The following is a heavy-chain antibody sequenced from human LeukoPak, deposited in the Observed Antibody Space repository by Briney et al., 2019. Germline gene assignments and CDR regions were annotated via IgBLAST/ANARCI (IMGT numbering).Heavy chain of an antibody. CDR1: GGSFSGYY. CDR3: ARGGLTQRGYIAVAAYFDY. D-gene: IGHD6-19*01. J-gene: IGHJ4*02. Sequence: PSETLSLTCAVYGGSFSGYYWSWIRQPPGKGLEWIGEINHSGSTNYNPSLKSRVTISVDTSKNQFSLKLNSVTAADTAVYYCARGGLTQRGYIAVAAYFDYWGQGTLVTVSS. V-gene: IGHV4-34*01. CDR2: INHSGST.